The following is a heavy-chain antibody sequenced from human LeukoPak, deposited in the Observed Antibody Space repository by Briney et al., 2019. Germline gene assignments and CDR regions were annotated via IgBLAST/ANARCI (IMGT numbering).Heavy chain of an antibody. CDR1: GGSISSYY. Sequence: PSYTLSLTCTVSGGSISSYYWSWLRQPPGKGLDGVGYIYYSGSTNYNPSLTSRVTISVDTSKDQFSLKLSSVTAADPAVYYCARGIPYYDFWSGPGDSYYFDYWGQGTLVTVSS. V-gene: IGHV4-59*07. CDR2: IYYSGST. D-gene: IGHD3-3*01. J-gene: IGHJ4*02. CDR3: ARGIPYYDFWSGPGDSYYFDY.